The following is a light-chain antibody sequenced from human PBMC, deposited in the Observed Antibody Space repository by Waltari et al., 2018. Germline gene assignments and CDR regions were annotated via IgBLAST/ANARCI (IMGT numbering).Light chain of an antibody. CDR1: KLGDKY. J-gene: IGLJ2*01. Sequence: SYELTQPPSVSVSPGQTASITCSGDKLGDKYACWYQQKPGQSPVLVIYQDSKRPSGIPERFSCSNSGNTATLTISGTQAMDEADYYCQAWDSSTLGFGGGTKLTVL. CDR3: QAWDSSTLG. V-gene: IGLV3-1*01. CDR2: QDS.